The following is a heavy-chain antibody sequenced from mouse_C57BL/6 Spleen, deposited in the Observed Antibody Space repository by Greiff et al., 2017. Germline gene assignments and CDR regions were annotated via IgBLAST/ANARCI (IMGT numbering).Heavy chain of an antibody. CDR2: INPGSGGT. V-gene: IGHV1-54*01. Sequence: QVQLQQSGAELVRPGTSVKVSCKASGYAFTNYLIEWVKQRPGQGLEWIGVINPGSGGTNYNEKFKGKATLTADKSSSTAYMELSSLTSEDSAVYFCARNYGSPYWYFDVWGTGTTVTVSS. D-gene: IGHD1-1*01. CDR1: GYAFTNYL. J-gene: IGHJ1*03. CDR3: ARNYGSPYWYFDV.